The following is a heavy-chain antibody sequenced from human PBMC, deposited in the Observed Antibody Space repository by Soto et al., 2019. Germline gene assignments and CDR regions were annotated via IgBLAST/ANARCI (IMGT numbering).Heavy chain of an antibody. CDR3: ATERVKPVGATEYYYYGMDV. CDR2: FDPEDGET. V-gene: IGHV1-24*01. J-gene: IGHJ6*02. D-gene: IGHD1-26*01. Sequence: ASVKVSCKVSGYTLTELSMHWVRQAPGKGLEWMGGFDPEDGETIYAQKFQGRVTMTEDTSTDTAYMELSSLRSEDTAVYYCATERVKPVGATEYYYYGMDVWGQGTTVTVSS. CDR1: GYTLTELS.